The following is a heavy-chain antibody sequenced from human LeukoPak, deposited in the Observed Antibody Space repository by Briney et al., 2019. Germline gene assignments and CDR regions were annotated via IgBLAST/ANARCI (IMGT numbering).Heavy chain of an antibody. Sequence: GASVKVSCKASGYTFTGHYMHWVRQAPGQGPEWMEWINPNSGGTNYAQKFQGRVTMTRDTSISTAYMELSGLRSDDTAVYYCARCSTPHWIFDAFDIWGQGTMVTVSS. CDR1: GYTFTGHY. D-gene: IGHD1-1*01. V-gene: IGHV1-2*02. J-gene: IGHJ3*02. CDR3: ARCSTPHWIFDAFDI. CDR2: INPNSGGT.